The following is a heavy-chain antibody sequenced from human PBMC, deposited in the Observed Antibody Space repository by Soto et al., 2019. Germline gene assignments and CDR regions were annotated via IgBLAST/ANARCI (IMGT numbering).Heavy chain of an antibody. CDR3: ARGRYGDY. V-gene: IGHV1-18*01. Sequence: QVHLVQSGAEVKKPGASVKVSCKGSGYTFTSYGITWVRHAPGQGLEWMGWISAHNGNTTYAQKLQGRVTVTRDTSTSPAYMELRSLRSDATAVYYCARGRYGDYWGQGALVTVSS. J-gene: IGHJ4*02. CDR1: GYTFTSYG. D-gene: IGHD1-1*01. CDR2: ISAHNGNT.